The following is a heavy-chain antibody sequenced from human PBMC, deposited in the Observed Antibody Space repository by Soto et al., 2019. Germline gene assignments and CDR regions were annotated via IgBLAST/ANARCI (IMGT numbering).Heavy chain of an antibody. J-gene: IGHJ4*02. Sequence: ASVKVSCKASGYTFTSYGISWVRQAPGQGLEWMGWISAYNGNTNYAQKLQGRVTMTTDTSTSTAYMELRSLRSDDTAVYYCARDRGYSGYDYFLHNPHAYRGQGTLVPVSS. V-gene: IGHV1-18*01. D-gene: IGHD5-12*01. CDR2: ISAYNGNT. CDR1: GYTFTSYG. CDR3: ARDRGYSGYDYFLHNPHAY.